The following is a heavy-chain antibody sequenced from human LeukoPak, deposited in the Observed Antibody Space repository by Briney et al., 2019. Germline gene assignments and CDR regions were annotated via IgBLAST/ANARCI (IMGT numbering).Heavy chain of an antibody. Sequence: PGGSLRLSCAASGLTFSSYSMNWVRQAPGKGLEWVSSISSSSSYIYYADSVKGRFTTSRDNAKNSLDLQMNSLKVEDTAVYYCATPAAGPGAEYSLYWGQGTLVIVSS. V-gene: IGHV3-21*01. CDR3: ATPAAGPGAEYSLY. D-gene: IGHD6-13*01. J-gene: IGHJ1*01. CDR2: ISSSSSYI. CDR1: GLTFSSYS.